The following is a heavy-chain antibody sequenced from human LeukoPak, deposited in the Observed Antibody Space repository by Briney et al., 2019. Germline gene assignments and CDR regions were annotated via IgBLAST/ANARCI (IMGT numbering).Heavy chain of an antibody. J-gene: IGHJ6*03. CDR2: IYTSEST. D-gene: IGHD3-3*01. CDR3: AGGNYYYYYIDV. V-gene: IGHV4-4*09. CDR1: GGSISSYY. Sequence: PSETLSFTCTVSGGSISSYYWNWIRQPPGKGLEWIGYIYTSESTNYTPSLKSRVTISVDTSKKQFSLNLCSVTAADTAVYYCAGGNYYYYYIDVWGKGTTVTVSS.